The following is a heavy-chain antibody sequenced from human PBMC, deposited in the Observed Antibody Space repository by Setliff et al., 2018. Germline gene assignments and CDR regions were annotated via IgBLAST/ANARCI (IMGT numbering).Heavy chain of an antibody. J-gene: IGHJ6*03. CDR3: ARARYCSSTSCYYYYYMDV. V-gene: IGHV3-7*01. D-gene: IGHD2-2*01. CDR1: GFTFSRYW. CDR2: IKQDGSEK. Sequence: GGFLRLSCAASGFTFSRYWMSWVRQAPGKGLEWVANIKQDGSEKYYVDSVKGRFTISRDNAKNTLYLQMNSLRAEDTAVYYCARARYCSSTSCYYYYYMDVWGKGTTVTVSS.